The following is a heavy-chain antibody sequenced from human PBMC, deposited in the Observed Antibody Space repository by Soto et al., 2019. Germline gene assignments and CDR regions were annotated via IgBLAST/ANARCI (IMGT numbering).Heavy chain of an antibody. CDR1: GFTFYNYA. D-gene: IGHD1-20*01. V-gene: IGHV3-23*01. CDR2: IGSVGGDT. J-gene: IGHJ3*02. CDR3: VKDRMAYNSVWDPFDI. Sequence: GGSLRLSCAASGFTFYNYAMNWVRQAPGKGLEWVSTIGSVGGDTYYADSVKGRFTISRDDSKNTLLLQMNSLRAEDTAVYYCVKDRMAYNSVWDPFDIWGQGTMVPSPQ.